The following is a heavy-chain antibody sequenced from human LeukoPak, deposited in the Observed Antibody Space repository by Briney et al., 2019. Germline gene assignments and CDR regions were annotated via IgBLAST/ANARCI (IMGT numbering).Heavy chain of an antibody. D-gene: IGHD3-10*01. CDR1: GDSISSYY. CDR2: IYYSGST. J-gene: IGHJ4*02. Sequence: PSETLSLTCTVSGDSISSYYWSWIRQPPGKGLEWIGYIYYSGSTNYNPSLKSRVTISVDTSKNQFSLKLRTVTLADTAVYYCARAGYYGSGSYPLSDYWGQGTLVTVSS. V-gene: IGHV4-59*01. CDR3: ARAGYYGSGSYPLSDY.